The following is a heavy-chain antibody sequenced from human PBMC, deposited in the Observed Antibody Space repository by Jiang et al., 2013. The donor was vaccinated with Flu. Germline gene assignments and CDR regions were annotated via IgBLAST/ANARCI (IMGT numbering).Heavy chain of an antibody. CDR2: IYYSGST. CDR1: GGSISSGGYY. D-gene: IGHD6-19*01. Sequence: TLSLTCTVSGGSISSGGYYWSWIRQHPGKGLEWIGYIYYSGSTYYNPSLKSRVTISVDTSKNQFSLKLSSVTAADTAVYYCARESPVAAPGIGYWGQGTLVTVSS. J-gene: IGHJ4*02. CDR3: ARESPVAAPGIGY. V-gene: IGHV4-31*03.